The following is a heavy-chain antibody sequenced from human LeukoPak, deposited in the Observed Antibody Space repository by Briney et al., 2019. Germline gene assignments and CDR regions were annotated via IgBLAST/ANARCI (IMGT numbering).Heavy chain of an antibody. V-gene: IGHV4-4*07. CDR1: GGSISSYY. D-gene: IGHD3-3*02. CDR2: IYTSGST. CDR3: ASGHFWSGYLVY. Sequence: SETLSLTCTVSGGSISSYYWSWIRQPAGKGLEWIGRIYTSGSTNYNPSLKSRVTMSVDTSKNQFSLKLSSVTAADTAVYYCASGHFWSGYLVYWGQGTLVTVSS. J-gene: IGHJ4*02.